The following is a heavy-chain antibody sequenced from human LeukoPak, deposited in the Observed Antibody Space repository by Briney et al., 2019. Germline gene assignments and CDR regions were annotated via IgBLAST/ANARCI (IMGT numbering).Heavy chain of an antibody. CDR3: ARGGGSPDP. CDR2: IKEDGSDK. J-gene: IGHJ5*02. V-gene: IGHV3-7*01. CDR1: GFTFSSYW. Sequence: GGSLRLSCAASGFTFSSYWMSWVRQAPGKGLEWVASIKEDGSDKHYVDSVKGRFTISRDNAKNSLDLQMNSLRVDDTAVYYCARGGGSPDPWGQGTLVTVSS. D-gene: IGHD2-15*01.